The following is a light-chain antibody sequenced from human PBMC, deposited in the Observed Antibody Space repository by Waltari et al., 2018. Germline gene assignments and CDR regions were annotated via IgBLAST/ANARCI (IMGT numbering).Light chain of an antibody. J-gene: IGLJ2*01. Sequence: QSALTQPASVSGSPGQSITISCTGTSSDVGGYNYASWYQQHPATAPTLMIYEVSNRPSGIPLRFSGSKSGNTASLTISGLQAEDESAYYCSSYASSKTVVFGGGTKLTVL. CDR1: SSDVGGYNY. CDR2: EVS. V-gene: IGLV2-14*01. CDR3: SSYASSKTVV.